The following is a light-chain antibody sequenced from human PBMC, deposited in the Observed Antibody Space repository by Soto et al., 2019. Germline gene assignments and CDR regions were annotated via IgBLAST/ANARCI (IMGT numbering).Light chain of an antibody. V-gene: IGKV1-9*01. CDR1: QDISSS. CDR2: GAS. J-gene: IGKJ2*01. CDR3: QQFNSYPHT. Sequence: DIQLTQSPSLLSASVGDRVTITCRASQDISSSLAWYQQRPGKAPKLLSYGASTLQSGVPSGFSGSGSGTEFTLTIGSLQPEDFATYYCQQFNSYPHTFGQGTELEIK.